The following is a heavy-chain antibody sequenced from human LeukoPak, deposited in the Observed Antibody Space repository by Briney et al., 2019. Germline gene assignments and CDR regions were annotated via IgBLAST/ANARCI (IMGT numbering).Heavy chain of an antibody. CDR2: IIPIFGTA. CDR3: ATDAYYGDYEGGWFDP. V-gene: IGHV1-69*13. CDR1: GGTFSSYA. J-gene: IGHJ5*02. D-gene: IGHD4-17*01. Sequence: SVKVSCKASGGTFSSYAISWVRQAPGQGLEWMGGIIPIFGTANYAQKFQGRVTITADESTSTAYMELSSLRSEDTAVYYCATDAYYGDYEGGWFDPWGQGTQVTVSS.